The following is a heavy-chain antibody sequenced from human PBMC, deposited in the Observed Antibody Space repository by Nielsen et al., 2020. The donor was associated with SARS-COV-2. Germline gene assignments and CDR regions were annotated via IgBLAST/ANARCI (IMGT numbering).Heavy chain of an antibody. D-gene: IGHD6-19*01. V-gene: IGHV3-11*04. CDR2: ITNTDAK. CDR1: GFTFSDHY. Sequence: GESLKISCAASGFTFSDHYMTWIRQTPGKGLEWVSYITNTDAKYYADSVKGRFTIPRDNAQSSLYLHMNSLRAEDTAVYYCASSGWLDHWGQGTLATVSS. CDR3: ASSGWLDH. J-gene: IGHJ4*02.